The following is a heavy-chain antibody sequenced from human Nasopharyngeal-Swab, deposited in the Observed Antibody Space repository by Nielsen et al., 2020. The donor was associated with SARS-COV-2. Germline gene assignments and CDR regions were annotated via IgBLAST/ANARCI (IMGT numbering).Heavy chain of an antibody. CDR2: ISAYNGNT. J-gene: IGHJ6*02. D-gene: IGHD1-1*01. V-gene: IGHV1-18*01. CDR3: ARGRSTGSGGYYYGMDV. Sequence: WVRQPPGQGLEWMGWISAYNGNTNYAQKLQGRVTMTTDTSTSTAYMELRSLRSDDSAVYNCARGRSTGSGGYYYGMDVWGQGTTVTVSS.